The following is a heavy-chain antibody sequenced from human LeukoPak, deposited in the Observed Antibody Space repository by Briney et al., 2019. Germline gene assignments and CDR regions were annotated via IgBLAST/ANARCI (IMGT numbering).Heavy chain of an antibody. CDR3: ARRERFCSGGSCYSDY. Sequence: GESLKISCKASGYSFTTYWIGWVRQMPGKGLGWMGTISPGDSDTRYSPSFRGQVTISADKSISAAYLQWSSPKPSDTAMYYCARRERFCSGGSCYSDYWGQGTLVTVSS. CDR1: GYSFTTYW. D-gene: IGHD2-15*01. CDR2: ISPGDSDT. V-gene: IGHV5-51*01. J-gene: IGHJ4*03.